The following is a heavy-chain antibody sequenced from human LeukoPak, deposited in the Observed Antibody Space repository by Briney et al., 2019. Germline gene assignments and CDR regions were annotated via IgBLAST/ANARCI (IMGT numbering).Heavy chain of an antibody. CDR2: IYYSGTT. CDR1: GGSVSSNY. CDR3: ARIQSSSSPFDY. D-gene: IGHD2-2*01. J-gene: IGHJ4*02. V-gene: IGHV4-59*02. Sequence: PSETLSLSCTVSGGSVSSNYWSWIRQPPGKGLEWIGYIYYSGTTTYNPSLESRFTISVDTSKNQSSLRLSSVTAADTAVYYCARIQSSSSPFDYWGQGTLVTVSS.